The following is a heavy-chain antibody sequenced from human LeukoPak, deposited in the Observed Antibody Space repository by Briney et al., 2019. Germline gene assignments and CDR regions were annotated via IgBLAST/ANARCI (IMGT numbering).Heavy chain of an antibody. CDR3: ARAGGSYSWFDP. V-gene: IGHV4-59*01. J-gene: IGHJ5*02. CDR2: IYYSGST. Sequence: KTSETLSLTCTVSGGSISSYYWSWIRQPPGKGLEWIGYIYYSGSTNYNPSLKSRVTISVDTSKNQFSLKLSSVTAADTAVYYCARAGGSYSWFDPWGQGTLVTVSS. CDR1: GGSISSYY. D-gene: IGHD1-26*01.